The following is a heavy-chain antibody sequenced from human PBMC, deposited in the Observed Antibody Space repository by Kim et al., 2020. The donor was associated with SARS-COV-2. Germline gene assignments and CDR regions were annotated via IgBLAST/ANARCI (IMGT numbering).Heavy chain of an antibody. D-gene: IGHD1-26*01. J-gene: IGHJ4*02. CDR2: ISSSSSYI. CDR3: ARVEVGATRASDY. CDR1: GFTFSSYS. V-gene: IGHV3-21*01. Sequence: GGSLRLSCAASGFTFSSYSMNWVRQAPGKGLEWVSSISSSSSYIYYADSVKGRFTISRDNAKNSLYLQMNSLRAEDTAVYYCARVEVGATRASDYWGQGTLVTVSS.